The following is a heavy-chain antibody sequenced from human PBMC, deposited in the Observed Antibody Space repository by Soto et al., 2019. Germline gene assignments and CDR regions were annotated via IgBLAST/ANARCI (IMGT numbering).Heavy chain of an antibody. CDR2: INAGNGNT. CDR1: GYTFTSYA. D-gene: IGHD4-4*01. Sequence: ASVKVSCKASGYTFTSYAMHWVRQAPGQRLEWMGWINAGNGNTKYSQKFQGRVTITRDTSASTAYMELSSLRSEDTAVYYCARVRNRHRPYYYYGMGVWGQGTTVTVSS. J-gene: IGHJ6*02. CDR3: ARVRNRHRPYYYYGMGV. V-gene: IGHV1-3*01.